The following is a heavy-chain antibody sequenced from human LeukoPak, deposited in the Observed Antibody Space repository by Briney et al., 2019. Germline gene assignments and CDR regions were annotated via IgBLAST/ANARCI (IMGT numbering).Heavy chain of an antibody. V-gene: IGHV3-48*03. CDR2: ISPTGDIV. CDR3: ARYCSTTRCSRAFDY. CDR1: GFTFSSYE. D-gene: IGHD2-2*01. J-gene: IGHJ4*02. Sequence: PGGSLRLSCAASGFTFSSYEMYWVRQAPGKGLEWVSYISPTGDIVYYTDSVKGRFTISRDNAKNSLYLQMNSLTAGDTALYYCARYCSTTRCSRAFDYWGQGTLVTVSS.